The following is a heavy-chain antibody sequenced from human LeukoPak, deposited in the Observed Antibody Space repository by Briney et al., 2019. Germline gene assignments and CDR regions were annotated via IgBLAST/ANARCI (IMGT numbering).Heavy chain of an antibody. J-gene: IGHJ4*02. CDR2: ISGGGGTT. CDR3: AKDGGLWVSAHWGDS. D-gene: IGHD7-27*01. V-gene: IGHV3-23*01. CDR1: GFTFVSYA. Sequence: GGSLRLSCAASGFTFVSYAMNWVRQAPGKGLEWVSAISGGGGTTYYADSVKGRFTSSRDNSKNTLYLQMNSLRAEDTAVYYCAKDGGLWVSAHWGDSWGRGTLVTVSS.